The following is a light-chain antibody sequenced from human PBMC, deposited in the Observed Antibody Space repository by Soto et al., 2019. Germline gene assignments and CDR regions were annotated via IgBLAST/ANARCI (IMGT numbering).Light chain of an antibody. J-gene: IGLJ1*01. V-gene: IGLV2-8*01. Sequence: SVLTQPPSASGSPGQSITISCTGTSSDVGGYIYVSWYQQHPGKAPKLILSEVSRRPSGVPERFSGSKSGNTASLTISGLQAEDETDYYCFSYTSSGTYVFGTGTKVTVL. CDR2: EVS. CDR1: SSDVGGYIY. CDR3: FSYTSSGTYV.